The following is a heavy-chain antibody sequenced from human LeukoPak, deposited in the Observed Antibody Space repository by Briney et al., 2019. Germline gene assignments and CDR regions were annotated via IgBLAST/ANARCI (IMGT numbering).Heavy chain of an antibody. CDR3: ARNRAN. J-gene: IGHJ4*02. CDR1: GFTFDDYA. V-gene: IGHV3-9*01. Sequence: GRSLRLSCAASGFTFDDYAMHWVRQAPGKGLEWVSGISWNSGSIGYADSVKGRFTISRDNAKNSLYLQMNSLRAEDTAVYYCARNRANWGQGTLVTVSS. CDR2: ISWNSGSI.